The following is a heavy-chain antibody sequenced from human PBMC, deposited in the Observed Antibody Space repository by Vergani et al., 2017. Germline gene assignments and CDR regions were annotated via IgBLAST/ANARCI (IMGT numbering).Heavy chain of an antibody. J-gene: IGHJ4*02. CDR1: GYSFTSYW. D-gene: IGHD3-22*01. Sequence: EVQLVQSGAEVKKPGESLKISCKGSGYSFTSYWIGWVRQMPGKGLEWMGTNYPGDSDTRYSPSFQAHVTISADKSIRTAYLQWSSLKASDTAMYYCARGERGKGYYYDSSGYYLQNYWGQGTLVTVSS. CDR2: NYPGDSDT. CDR3: ARGERGKGYYYDSSGYYLQNY. V-gene: IGHV5-51*01.